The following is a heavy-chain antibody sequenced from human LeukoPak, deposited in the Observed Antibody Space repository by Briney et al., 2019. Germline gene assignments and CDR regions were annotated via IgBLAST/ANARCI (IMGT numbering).Heavy chain of an antibody. J-gene: IGHJ4*02. CDR2: IYHSGST. D-gene: IGHD1-1*01. Sequence: SGTLSLTCAVSGGSISSSNWWSWVRQPPGKGLEWIGEIYHSGSTNYNPSLKSRVTISIDTSKNQFSLKLSSVTAADTAVYYCARVPGSALFDYWGQGTLVTVSS. CDR3: ARVPGSALFDY. V-gene: IGHV4-4*02. CDR1: GGSISSSNW.